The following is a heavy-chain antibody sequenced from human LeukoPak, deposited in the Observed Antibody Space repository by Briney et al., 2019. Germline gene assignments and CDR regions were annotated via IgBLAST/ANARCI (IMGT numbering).Heavy chain of an antibody. J-gene: IGHJ4*02. V-gene: IGHV3-23*01. CDR2: ISGSGVST. Sequence: GGSLRLSCAASRFTFSSFGMSWVRQAPGKGLEWVSSISGSGVSTYYADPVKGRFTISRDNSKNTLYLQMNSLRAEDTAVYYCAKLLDGAGTGSWGQGTLVTVSS. D-gene: IGHD3-10*01. CDR1: RFTFSSFG. CDR3: AKLLDGAGTGS.